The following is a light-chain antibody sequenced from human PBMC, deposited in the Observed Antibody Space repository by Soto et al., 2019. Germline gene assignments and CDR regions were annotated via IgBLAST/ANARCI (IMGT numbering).Light chain of an antibody. CDR1: QSISRN. J-gene: IGKJ1*01. V-gene: IGKV1-39*01. CDR2: AAS. CDR3: QQSFSIPRT. Sequence: DIQMTQCPSTLSASVGARVTITCRSRQSISRNLNWYQLKPGKDPKVMIYAASSLTSGVPSRFSRSGSGTDFTLRISSLKPEDFATYYCQQSFSIPRTFGQWTKVAI.